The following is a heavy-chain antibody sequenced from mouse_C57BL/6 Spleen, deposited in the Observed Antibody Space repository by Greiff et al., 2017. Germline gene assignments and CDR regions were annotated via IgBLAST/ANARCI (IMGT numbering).Heavy chain of an antibody. CDR2: IYPGDGDT. D-gene: IGHD1-1*01. Sequence: QVQLKQSGPELVKPGASVKISCKASGYAFSSSWMNWVKQRPGKGLEWIGRIYPGDGDTNYNGKFKGKATLTADNSSSTDYMQLSSLTSEDSAVYFCAKPEQFITPAWFAYWGQGTLVTVSA. CDR3: AKPEQFITPAWFAY. CDR1: GYAFSSSW. V-gene: IGHV1-82*01. J-gene: IGHJ3*01.